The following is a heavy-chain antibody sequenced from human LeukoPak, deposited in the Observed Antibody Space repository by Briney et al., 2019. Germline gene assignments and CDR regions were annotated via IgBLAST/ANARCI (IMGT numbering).Heavy chain of an antibody. J-gene: IGHJ3*02. CDR3: ARDNIPYYYDSSGYSRGIAFDI. V-gene: IGHV3-21*01. CDR2: FSSSSSYI. D-gene: IGHD3-22*01. CDR1: GFTFSSYS. Sequence: PGGSLRLSCAASGFTFSSYSMNWVRQAPGKGLEWVSSFSSSSSYIYYADSVKGRFTISRDNAKNSLYLQMNSLRAEDTAVYYCARDNIPYYYDSSGYSRGIAFDIWGQGTMVTVSS.